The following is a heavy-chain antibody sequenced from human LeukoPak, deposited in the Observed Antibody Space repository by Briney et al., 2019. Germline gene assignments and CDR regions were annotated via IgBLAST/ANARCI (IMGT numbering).Heavy chain of an antibody. CDR3: ARDVARISDY. V-gene: IGHV3-21*01. CDR2: ISSSSSYI. Sequence: MTGGSLRLSCAASGFTFSSYSMNWVRQAPGKGLEWVSSISSSSSYIYYADSVKGRFTISRDNAKNSLYLQMNSLKPEDTAVYYCARDVARISDYWGQGALVTVSS. D-gene: IGHD2-15*01. J-gene: IGHJ4*02. CDR1: GFTFSSYS.